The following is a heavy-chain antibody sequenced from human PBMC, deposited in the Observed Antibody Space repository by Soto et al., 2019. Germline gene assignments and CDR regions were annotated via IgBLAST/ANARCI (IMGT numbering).Heavy chain of an antibody. V-gene: IGHV1-2*02. CDR3: ARPITIFGVGTQDNWFDP. J-gene: IGHJ5*02. Sequence: ASVKVSCKASGYTFTGYYMHWVRQAPGQGLEWMGWINPNSGGTNYAQKFQGRVTMTRGTSISTAYMELSRLRSDDTAVYYCARPITIFGVGTQDNWFDPWGQGTLVTVSS. CDR2: INPNSGGT. D-gene: IGHD3-3*01. CDR1: GYTFTGYY.